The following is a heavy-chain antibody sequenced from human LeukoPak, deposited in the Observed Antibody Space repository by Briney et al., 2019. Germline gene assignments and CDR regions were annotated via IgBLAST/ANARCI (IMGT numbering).Heavy chain of an antibody. Sequence: GGSLRFSCAASGFTLSSFAMNWVRQAPGKGLEWVSAICGSGGSTFYADSVKGRFTISRDNSENTLYLQMNSLRAEDTAIYYCMKRTVKYLFVFWGQGTLLTVSS. CDR3: MKRTVKYLFVF. V-gene: IGHV3-23*01. CDR1: GFTLSSFA. CDR2: ICGSGGST. D-gene: IGHD2-2*01. J-gene: IGHJ4*02.